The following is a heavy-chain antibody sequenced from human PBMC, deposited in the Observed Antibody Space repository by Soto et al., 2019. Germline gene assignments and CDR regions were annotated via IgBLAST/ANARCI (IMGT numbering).Heavy chain of an antibody. CDR2: ISGSGGST. Sequence: EVQLLESGGGLVQPGGSLRLSCAASGFTFSSYAMSWVRQAPGKGLEWASAISGSGGSTYYADSVKGRFTISRDNSKNTLYLQMNSLRAEDTAVYYCATYHDYGDYGWYSDSDWYFDLWGRGTLVTVSS. D-gene: IGHD4-17*01. J-gene: IGHJ2*01. V-gene: IGHV3-23*01. CDR3: ATYHDYGDYGWYSDSDWYFDL. CDR1: GFTFSSYA.